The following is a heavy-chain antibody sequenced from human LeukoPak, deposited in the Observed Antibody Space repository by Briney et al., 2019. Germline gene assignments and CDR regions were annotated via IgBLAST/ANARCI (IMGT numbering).Heavy chain of an antibody. CDR3: ASRGD. D-gene: IGHD3-10*01. J-gene: IGHJ4*02. V-gene: IGHV3-7*03. CDR2: INQDGDEK. Sequence: GGSLRLSCVVSGFTFSSYWMSWVRQAPGKGLEWVANINQDGDEKYYVDSVKGRFTISRDNAKNSLYLQMNSLRAEDTAVYYCASRGDWGQGTLVTVSS. CDR1: GFTFSSYW.